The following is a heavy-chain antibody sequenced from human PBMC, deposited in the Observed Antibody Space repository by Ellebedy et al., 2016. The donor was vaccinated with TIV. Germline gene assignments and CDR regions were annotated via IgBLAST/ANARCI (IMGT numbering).Heavy chain of an antibody. CDR2: INQDGSER. CDR1: GFTFSGYW. Sequence: GGSLRLXXAASGFTFSGYWMSWVRQAPGKGLEWVANINQDGSERNYVDSVKGRFAISRDNAKNSLYLQMNSLRVEDTAVYYCARQLGGGGAYWGQGTLVTVSS. CDR3: ARQLGGGGAY. V-gene: IGHV3-7*01. J-gene: IGHJ4*02. D-gene: IGHD2-21*01.